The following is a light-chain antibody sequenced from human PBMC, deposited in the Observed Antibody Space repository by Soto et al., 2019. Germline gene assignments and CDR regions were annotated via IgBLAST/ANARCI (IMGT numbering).Light chain of an antibody. CDR1: NIGSKN. V-gene: IGLV3-9*01. CDR3: QVWDSSTAV. Sequence: SYELTQPLSVSVAQGQTARITCGGNNIGSKNVHWYQQKPGQAPVLVIYRDSNRPSGIPERFSGSNSGNTATLTISRAQAGDEADYYCQVWDSSTAVFGGGTKLTVL. J-gene: IGLJ2*01. CDR2: RDS.